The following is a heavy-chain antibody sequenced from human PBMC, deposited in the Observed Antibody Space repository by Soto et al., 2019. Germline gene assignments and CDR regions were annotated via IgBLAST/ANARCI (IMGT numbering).Heavy chain of an antibody. D-gene: IGHD3-3*01. CDR3: EKESSNYPYFDY. CDR1: GFTFRRYD. CDR2: ITGSGSST. V-gene: IGHV3-23*01. Sequence: EVQLLESGGGLVQPGGSLRLSCAASGFTFRRYDMNWVRQAPGKGLEWVSFITGSGSSTYNAESVKGRFTISRDNSRNTLYLQMNSLRAEDPAVYYCEKESSNYPYFDYWGQGTLVTVSS. J-gene: IGHJ4*02.